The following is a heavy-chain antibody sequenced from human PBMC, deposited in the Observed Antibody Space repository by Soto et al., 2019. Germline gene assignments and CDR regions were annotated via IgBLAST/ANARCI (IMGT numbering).Heavy chain of an antibody. CDR2: IWYDGSKK. CDR3: TRDQSFRTRVPLYYFAT. Sequence: GGSLRLSCAASGLTFSTYAMHWVRQAPGKGLEWVAVIWYDGSKKYYANSVKGRFTISRDNSKNTLHLQMNSLRADDTAVYYCTRDQSFRTRVPLYYFATWGQGILVTVSS. J-gene: IGHJ4*02. V-gene: IGHV3-33*01. CDR1: GLTFSTYA. D-gene: IGHD2-21*01.